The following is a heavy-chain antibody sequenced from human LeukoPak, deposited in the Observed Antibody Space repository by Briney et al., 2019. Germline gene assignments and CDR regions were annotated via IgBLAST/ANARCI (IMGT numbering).Heavy chain of an antibody. V-gene: IGHV5-51*01. D-gene: IGHD3-22*01. Sequence: GESLKISCKGSGYSFTSYWIGWVRQMPGKGLEWMGIIYPGDSDTRYSPSFQGQVTISADKSISTAYLQWSSLKASDTAMYYCARDCGYCYDSSGCNDAFDIWGQGTMVTVSS. CDR2: IYPGDSDT. J-gene: IGHJ3*02. CDR1: GYSFTSYW. CDR3: ARDCGYCYDSSGCNDAFDI.